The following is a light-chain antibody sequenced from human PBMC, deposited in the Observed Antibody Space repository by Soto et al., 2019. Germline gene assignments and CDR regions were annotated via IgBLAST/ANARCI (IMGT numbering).Light chain of an antibody. CDR3: SSYTSSSTLS. CDR1: SSDVGGYNY. J-gene: IGLJ2*01. V-gene: IGLV2-14*01. Sequence: QSALTQPASVSGSPGQSITISCTGTSSDVGGYNYVSWYQQHPGKAPKLMIYEVSNRPSGVSIRFSGSKSGNTASLTISGLQAEDEADYYCSSYTSSSTLSFGGGTKVTVL. CDR2: EVS.